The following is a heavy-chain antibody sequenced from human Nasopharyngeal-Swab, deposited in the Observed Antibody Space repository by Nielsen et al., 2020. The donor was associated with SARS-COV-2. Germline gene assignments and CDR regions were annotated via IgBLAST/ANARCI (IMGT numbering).Heavy chain of an antibody. J-gene: IGHJ6*02. CDR2: IIPIFGTA. CDR3: ARGFRLAYCGGDCYWSYYYGMDV. Sequence: SVKVSCKAFGYTFASYAVNWVRQAPGQGLEGMGGIIPIFGTANYAQKFQGRVTITADESTSTAYMELSSLRSEDTAVYYCARGFRLAYCGGDCYWSYYYGMDVWGQGTTVTVSS. CDR1: GYTFASYA. D-gene: IGHD2-21*02. V-gene: IGHV1-69*13.